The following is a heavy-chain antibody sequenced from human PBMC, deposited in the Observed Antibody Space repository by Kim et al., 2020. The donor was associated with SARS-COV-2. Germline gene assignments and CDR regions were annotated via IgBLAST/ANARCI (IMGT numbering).Heavy chain of an antibody. CDR2: IWYDGSNK. CDR3: ASGAIVSSKQYYYYGMDV. Sequence: AGSLRLSCAASGFTFSSYGMHWVRQAPGKGLEWVAVIWYDGSNKYYADSVKGRFTISRDNSKNTLYLQMNSLRAEDTAVYYCASGAIVSSKQYYYYGMDVWGQGTTVTVSS. J-gene: IGHJ6*02. CDR1: GFTFSSYG. D-gene: IGHD2-15*01. V-gene: IGHV3-33*01.